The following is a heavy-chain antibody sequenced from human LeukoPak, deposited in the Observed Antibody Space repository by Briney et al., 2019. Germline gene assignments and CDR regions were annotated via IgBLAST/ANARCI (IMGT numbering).Heavy chain of an antibody. Sequence: GGSLRLSCAASGFTFSSYGMRWVRQAPGKGLEWVAVISYDGSNKYYADSVKGRFTISRDNSKNTLYLQMNSLRAEDTAVYYCAKGGRIAAAGFPDYWGQGTLVTVSS. V-gene: IGHV3-30*18. CDR2: ISYDGSNK. CDR1: GFTFSSYG. J-gene: IGHJ4*02. D-gene: IGHD6-13*01. CDR3: AKGGRIAAAGFPDY.